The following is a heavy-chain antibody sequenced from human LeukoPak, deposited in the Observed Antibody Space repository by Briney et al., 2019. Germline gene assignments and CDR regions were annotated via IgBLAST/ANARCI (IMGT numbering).Heavy chain of an antibody. CDR2: IYYSGST. CDR1: GGSISSYY. V-gene: IGHV4-59*01. Sequence: SETLSLTCTVSGGSISSYYWSWIRQPPGKGLEWIGYIYYSGSTNYNPSLKSRVTISVDTSKNQFSLKLSSATAADTAVYYCARSWEDTTLRGVHYGMAVWGQGTTVTVSS. J-gene: IGHJ6*02. D-gene: IGHD3-10*01. CDR3: ARSWEDTTLRGVHYGMAV.